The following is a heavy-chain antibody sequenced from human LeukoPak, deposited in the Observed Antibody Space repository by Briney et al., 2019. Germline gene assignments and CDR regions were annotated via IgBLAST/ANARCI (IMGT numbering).Heavy chain of an antibody. V-gene: IGHV3-30*01. CDR1: GLTFSSYA. J-gene: IGHJ3*02. CDR3: ARGPGPIAGAKNPFDI. Sequence: GGSLRLPCAASGLTFSSYAMHWVRQAPGKGLEWVAVISYDGSNKYYADSVKGRFTISGDKSKNTLYLQMNSLRPEDTAFYYCARGPGPIAGAKNPFDIWGQGTMVTVSS. D-gene: IGHD1-26*01. CDR2: ISYDGSNK.